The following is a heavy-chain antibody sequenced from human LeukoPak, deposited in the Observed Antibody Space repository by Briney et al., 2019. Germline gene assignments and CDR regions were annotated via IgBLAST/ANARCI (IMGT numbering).Heavy chain of an antibody. CDR1: GFTFSNAW. V-gene: IGHV3-15*01. J-gene: IGHJ4*02. CDR2: IKSKTDGGTT. CDR3: AKYCGGDCYGERAVAFDY. D-gene: IGHD2-21*01. Sequence: GGSLRLSCAASGFTFSNAWMSWVRQAPGKGLEWVGRIKSKTDGGTTDYAAPVKGRFTISRDDSKTTLYLQMNSLRAEDTAVYYCAKYCGGDCYGERAVAFDYWGQGTLVTVSS.